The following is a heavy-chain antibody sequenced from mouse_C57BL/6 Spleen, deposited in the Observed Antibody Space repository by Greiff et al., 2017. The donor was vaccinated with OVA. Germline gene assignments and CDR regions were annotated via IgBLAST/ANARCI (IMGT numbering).Heavy chain of an antibody. V-gene: IGHV1-64*01. CDR2: IHPNSGST. D-gene: IGHD3-2*02. CDR1: GYTFTSYW. Sequence: QVQLQQPGAELVKPGASVKLSCKASGYTFTSYWMHWVKQRPGQGLEWIGMIHPNSGSTNYNEKFKSKATLTVDKSSSTAYMQHSSLTSEDSAVYYCAREGTAQATNYAMDYWGQGTSVTVSS. CDR3: AREGTAQATNYAMDY. J-gene: IGHJ4*01.